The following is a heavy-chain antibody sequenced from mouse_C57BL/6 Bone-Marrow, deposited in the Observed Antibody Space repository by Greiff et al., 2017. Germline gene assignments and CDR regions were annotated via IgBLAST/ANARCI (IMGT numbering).Heavy chain of an antibody. CDR1: GYTFTSYG. Sequence: QVQLKQSGAELARPGASVKLSCKASGYTFTSYGISWVKQRTGQGLEWIGEIYPRSGNTYYNEKFKGKATLTADKSSSTAYMELRSLTSEDSAVYFCARRAYYYGSSDGAYWGQGTLVTVSA. CDR2: IYPRSGNT. V-gene: IGHV1-81*01. J-gene: IGHJ3*01. CDR3: ARRAYYYGSSDGAY. D-gene: IGHD1-1*01.